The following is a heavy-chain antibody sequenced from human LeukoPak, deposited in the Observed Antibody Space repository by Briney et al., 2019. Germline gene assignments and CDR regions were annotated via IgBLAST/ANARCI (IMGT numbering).Heavy chain of an antibody. D-gene: IGHD6-19*01. Sequence: GGSLRLSCVASGFTFSDYYMSWIRQAPGKGLEWVSYISSSGSTIYYADSVKGRFTISRDNAKNSLYLQMNSLRAEDTAVYYCARDGSGWYFEAFDIWGQGTMVTVSS. J-gene: IGHJ3*02. CDR3: ARDGSGWYFEAFDI. CDR1: GFTFSDYY. CDR2: ISSSGSTI. V-gene: IGHV3-11*01.